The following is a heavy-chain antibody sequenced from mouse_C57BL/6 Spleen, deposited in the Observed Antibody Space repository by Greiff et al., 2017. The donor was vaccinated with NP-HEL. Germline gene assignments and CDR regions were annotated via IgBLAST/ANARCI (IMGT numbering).Heavy chain of an antibody. CDR1: GYTFTSYW. J-gene: IGHJ2*01. CDR3: ARSYGSSSYYFDY. V-gene: IGHV1-69*01. CDR2: IDPSDSYT. D-gene: IGHD1-1*01. Sequence: VQLQQPGAELVMPGASVKLSCKASGYTFTSYWMHWVKQRPGQGLEWIGEIDPSDSYTNYNQKFKGKSTLTVDKSSSTAYMQLSSLTSEDSAVYYCARSYGSSSYYFDYWGQGTTLTVSS.